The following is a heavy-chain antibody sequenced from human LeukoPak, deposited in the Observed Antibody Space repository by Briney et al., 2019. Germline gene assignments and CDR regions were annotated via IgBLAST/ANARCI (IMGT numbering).Heavy chain of an antibody. V-gene: IGHV3-21*01. J-gene: IGHJ3*02. D-gene: IGHD5-18*01. CDR2: ISSSSSYI. CDR1: EFSFSSYS. Sequence: GGSLRLSCAGSEFSFSSYSMKWVRQAPGKGLEWVSSISSSSSYIYYADSVKGRFTISRDNAKNSLYLQMNSLRVEDTAVYYCAREDTEAFDIWGQGTMVTVSS. CDR3: AREDTEAFDI.